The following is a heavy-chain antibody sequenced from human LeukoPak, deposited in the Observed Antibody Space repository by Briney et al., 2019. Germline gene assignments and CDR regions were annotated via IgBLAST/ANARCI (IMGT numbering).Heavy chain of an antibody. CDR1: GVSISSYY. V-gene: IGHV4-4*07. CDR2: IYTSGST. CDR3: ARGGRGKAVDFDF. J-gene: IGHJ4*02. Sequence: PSETLSLTCTVSGVSISSYYWIWIRQPAGKGLEWIGRIYTSGSTNYNPSLKSRVTMSVDTSKNQVSLKLRSVTDADTAVYYCARGGRGKAVDFDFWGQGTLVTVSS. D-gene: IGHD6-19*01.